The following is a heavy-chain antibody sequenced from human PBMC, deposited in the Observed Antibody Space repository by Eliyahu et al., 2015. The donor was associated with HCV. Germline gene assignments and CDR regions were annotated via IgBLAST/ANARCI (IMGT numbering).Heavy chain of an antibody. J-gene: IGHJ4*02. CDR3: ARGRGWYYYDSSGYEAFDY. V-gene: IGHV1-2*04. CDR2: XTPNXGDT. Sequence: QVQLEQSGAEVKKPGASVXVSCKASGYTFTDYYIHWVRQAPGQGLEWMGWXTPNXGDTHYAQNFQGWVTMTRDTSISTAYMELTRLRSDDTAVYYCARGRGWYYYDSSGYEAFDYWGQGTLVTVSS. D-gene: IGHD3-22*01. CDR1: GYTFTDYY.